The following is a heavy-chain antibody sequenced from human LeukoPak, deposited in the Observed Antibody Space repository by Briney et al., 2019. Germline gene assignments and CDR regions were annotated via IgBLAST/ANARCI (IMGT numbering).Heavy chain of an antibody. J-gene: IGHJ4*02. CDR2: FDPDGDT. CDR1: GYTLADLS. V-gene: IGHV1-24*01. Sequence: GASVKVSCMVSGYTLADLSMYWVRQAPGKGLEWMGGFDPDGDTIYAQKFQGRFTMTEDTSTDTAYMELSSLRSDDTAIYYCASSDYFSYWGQGTLVTVSS. CDR3: ASSDYFSY.